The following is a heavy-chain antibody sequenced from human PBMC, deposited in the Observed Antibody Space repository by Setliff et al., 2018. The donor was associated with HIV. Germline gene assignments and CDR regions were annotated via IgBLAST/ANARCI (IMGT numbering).Heavy chain of an antibody. CDR1: GFSFRNYG. Sequence: GGSLRLSCAASGFSFRNYGMHWVRQAPGKGLEWVAFIRYDGSDNYYIDSVKGRFTISRDNSKNTLYLQMNSLRDEDTAVYYCAKDVGGGSGHYPLYMDVWGKGTTVTVSS. CDR2: IRYDGSDN. J-gene: IGHJ6*03. V-gene: IGHV3-30*02. D-gene: IGHD3-3*01. CDR3: AKDVGGGSGHYPLYMDV.